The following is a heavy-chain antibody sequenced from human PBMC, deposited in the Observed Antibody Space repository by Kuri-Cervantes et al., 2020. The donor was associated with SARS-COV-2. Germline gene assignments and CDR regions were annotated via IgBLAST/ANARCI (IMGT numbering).Heavy chain of an antibody. CDR2: IKSDGSST. CDR1: GFTFSDYS. CDR3: ARAVSGGNSHYDF. D-gene: IGHD4-23*01. Sequence: GESLKISCAASGFTFSDYSMHWVRQGPGRGLVWVSRIKSDGSSTSYADSVEGRFTISRYNAKNTLYLQMNSLRAEDTAVYYCARAVSGGNSHYDFWGQGALVTVSS. V-gene: IGHV3-74*01. J-gene: IGHJ4*02.